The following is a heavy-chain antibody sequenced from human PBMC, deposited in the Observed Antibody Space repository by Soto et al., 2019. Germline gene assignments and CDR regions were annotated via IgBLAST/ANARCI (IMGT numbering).Heavy chain of an antibody. J-gene: IGHJ3*02. CDR1: GYSFANYW. Sequence: PXESLKISCKGSGYSFANYWIGWVRQMPGKGLEWMGVIYPGDSDTRYNPSFEGQAIISSDKSISTVYLQWSSLKASDTAMYYCAIGGDWYFFDIWAQGTMVTVSS. D-gene: IGHD2-21*02. CDR3: AIGGDWYFFDI. CDR2: IYPGDSDT. V-gene: IGHV5-51*01.